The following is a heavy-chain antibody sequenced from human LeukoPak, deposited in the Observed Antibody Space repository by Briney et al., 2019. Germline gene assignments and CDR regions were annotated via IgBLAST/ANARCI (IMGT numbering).Heavy chain of an antibody. CDR1: GHPLSELS. V-gene: IGHV1-24*01. CDR3: ATGKALDYYDSSGLGAFDI. J-gene: IGHJ3*02. Sequence: ASVKVSCKVSGHPLSELSLHWVRQAPGKGLEWMGGFDPEDGETIYAQKFQGRVTMTEDTSTDTAYMELSSLRSEDTAVYYCATGKALDYYDSSGLGAFDIWGQGTMVTVSS. D-gene: IGHD3-22*01. CDR2: FDPEDGET.